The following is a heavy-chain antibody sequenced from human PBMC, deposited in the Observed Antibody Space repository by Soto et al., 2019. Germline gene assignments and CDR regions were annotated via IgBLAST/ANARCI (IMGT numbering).Heavy chain of an antibody. CDR1: GGTFSSYT. CDR2: IIPILGIA. CDR3: ARSTYYDSSGYYGY. V-gene: IGHV1-69*02. J-gene: IGHJ4*02. D-gene: IGHD3-22*01. Sequence: QVQLVQSGAEVKKPGSSVKVSCKASGGTFSSYTISWVRQAPGQGLEWMGRIIPILGIANYAQKFPGRVTITADKSTSTAYMELSSLRSEDTAVYYCARSTYYDSSGYYGYWGQGTLVTVSS.